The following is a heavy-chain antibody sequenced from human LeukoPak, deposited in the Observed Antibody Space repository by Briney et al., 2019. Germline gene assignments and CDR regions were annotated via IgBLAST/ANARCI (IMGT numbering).Heavy chain of an antibody. V-gene: IGHV3-23*01. CDR1: EFTFSSFA. CDR3: AKVRHGILTVACFDY. CDR2: VSGSGGST. D-gene: IGHD3-9*01. J-gene: IGHJ4*02. Sequence: PGGSLRLSCAASEFTFSSFAMSWVRQAPGKGLEWVSCVSGSGGSTYYADSVKGRFSISRDNSKNTLYLQMNSPRADDTAVYYCAKVRHGILTVACFDYWGQGTLVTVSS.